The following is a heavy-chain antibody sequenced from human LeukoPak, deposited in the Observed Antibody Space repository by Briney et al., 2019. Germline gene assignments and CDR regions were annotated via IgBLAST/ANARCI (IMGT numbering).Heavy chain of an antibody. CDR1: GGSISSSSYY. CDR3: ARAAAGTSEYYYYYYMDV. J-gene: IGHJ6*03. D-gene: IGHD6-13*01. V-gene: IGHV4-39*07. CDR2: IYYSGST. Sequence: NPSETLSLTCTVSGGSISSSSYYWGWIRQPPGTGLEWIGSIYYSGSTYYNPSLKSRVTISVDTSKNQFSLKLSSVTAADTAVYYCARAAAGTSEYYYYYYMDVWGKGTTVTVSS.